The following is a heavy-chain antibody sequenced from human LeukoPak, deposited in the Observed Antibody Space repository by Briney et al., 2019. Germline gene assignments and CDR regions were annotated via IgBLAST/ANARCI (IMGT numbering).Heavy chain of an antibody. CDR1: GFTVSSNY. CDR3: ARRGYYYYYMDV. V-gene: IGHV3-66*04. CDR2: IYSGGST. Sequence: PGGSLRLSCAASGFTVSSNYMSWVRQAPGKGLEWVSVIYSGGSTYYADSVRGRFTISRDNSKNTLYLQMNSLRAEDTAVYYCARRGYYYYYMDVWGKGTTVTISS. J-gene: IGHJ6*03.